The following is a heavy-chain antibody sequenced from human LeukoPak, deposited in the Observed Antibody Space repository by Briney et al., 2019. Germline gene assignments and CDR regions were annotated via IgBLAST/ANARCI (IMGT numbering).Heavy chain of an antibody. CDR3: ARGWSGSYYED. CDR2: INHSGST. CDR1: GGSFSGYY. Sequence: SETLFLTCAVYGGSFSGYYWSWIRRPPGKGLEWIGEINHSGSTNYNPSLKSRVTISVDTSKNQFSLKQSSVTAADTAVYYCARGWSGSYYEDWGQGTLVTVSS. D-gene: IGHD1-26*01. J-gene: IGHJ4*02. V-gene: IGHV4-34*01.